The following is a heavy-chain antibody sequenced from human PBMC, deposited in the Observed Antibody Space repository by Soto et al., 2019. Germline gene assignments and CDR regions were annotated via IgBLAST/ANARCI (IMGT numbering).Heavy chain of an antibody. J-gene: IGHJ4*02. CDR2: INAGNGNT. Sequence: VASVKVSCKASGYTFTSYAMHWVRQAPGQRLEWMGWINAGNGNTKYSQKFQGRVTITRDTSASTAYMELSSLRSEDTAVYYCAREFFSDDLDGYNSRFAYWGQGTLVTVSS. V-gene: IGHV1-3*01. D-gene: IGHD5-12*01. CDR3: AREFFSDDLDGYNSRFAY. CDR1: GYTFTSYA.